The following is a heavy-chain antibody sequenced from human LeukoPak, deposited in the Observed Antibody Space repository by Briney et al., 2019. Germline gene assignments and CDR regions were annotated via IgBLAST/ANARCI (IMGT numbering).Heavy chain of an antibody. J-gene: IGHJ4*02. D-gene: IGHD3-16*01. CDR1: GFPFSRYW. V-gene: IGHV3-7*01. Sequence: GGALRLSCAASGFPFSRYWMSWVRQAPGKGLEWVANKKQDGSEKYYVNSVKGRFTISRDNAKNSLYLQMSSLRAEDTAVYYCARVRLGEFDYWGQGTLVTVSS. CDR2: KKQDGSEK. CDR3: ARVRLGEFDY.